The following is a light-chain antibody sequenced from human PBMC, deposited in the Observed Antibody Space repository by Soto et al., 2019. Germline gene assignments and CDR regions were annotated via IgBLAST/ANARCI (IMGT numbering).Light chain of an antibody. CDR2: DAY. V-gene: IGKV3-11*01. J-gene: IGKJ5*01. CDR3: QQRHMWPIT. CDR1: QSFRGL. Sequence: EVVLTQSPVTLSLSPGERATLSCRASQSFRGLLAWYQQKPGQAPRLLIYDAYNRPTGIPPRFSGSGSGTDFHLTISSLEPEDSAVYYCQQRHMWPITFGQGTRLEIK.